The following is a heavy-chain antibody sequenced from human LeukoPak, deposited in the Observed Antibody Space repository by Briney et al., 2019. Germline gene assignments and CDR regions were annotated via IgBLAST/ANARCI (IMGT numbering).Heavy chain of an antibody. CDR3: ARDRISINALDM. V-gene: IGHV4-59*11. J-gene: IGHJ3*02. Sequence: SETLSLTCTVSGASITGHYLTWIRQPPGNGLEWIAYISHIGSTNYNPSLKSRVTISVDTSKNQFSLKLTSVTAADTALYYCARDRISINALDMWGQGTMVTVSS. D-gene: IGHD1-14*01. CDR2: ISHIGST. CDR1: GASITGHY.